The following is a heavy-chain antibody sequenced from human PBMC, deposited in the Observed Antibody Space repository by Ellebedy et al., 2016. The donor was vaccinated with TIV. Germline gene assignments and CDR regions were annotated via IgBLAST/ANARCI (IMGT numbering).Heavy chain of an antibody. CDR3: AKGRGGSSYSSLDV. J-gene: IGHJ6*02. V-gene: IGHV3-23*01. Sequence: GESLKISCEASGFTFSRNWISWFRLAPGKGPEWVSVTSGSSDSRDYADSVKGRFTISSDNSQNTLYLQMNSLRAEDTAVYYCAKGRGGSSYSSLDVWGQGATVTVSS. D-gene: IGHD2-15*01. CDR2: TSGSSDSR. CDR1: GFTFSRNW.